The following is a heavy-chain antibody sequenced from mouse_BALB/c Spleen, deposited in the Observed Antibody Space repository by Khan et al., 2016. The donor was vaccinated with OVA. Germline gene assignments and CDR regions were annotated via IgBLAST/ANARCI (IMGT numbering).Heavy chain of an antibody. V-gene: IGHV14-1*02. CDR2: IDPENGKS. CDR3: ARSGYFAWFGY. J-gene: IGHJ3*01. CDR1: GFNIKDYY. Sequence: EVQLQESGAELVRPGALVKLSCKASGFNIKDYYMHWVKQRAEQGLEWIGWIDPENGKSIYDPKFQGKASITADPSSKTAYLQLSSLTSEYTAVYYCARSGYFAWFGYWGQGTLVTVSA.